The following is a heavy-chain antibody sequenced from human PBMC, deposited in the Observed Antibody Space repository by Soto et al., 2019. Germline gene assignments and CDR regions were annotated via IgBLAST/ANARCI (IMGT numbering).Heavy chain of an antibody. D-gene: IGHD3-10*01. J-gene: IGHJ3*02. V-gene: IGHV1-8*01. CDR3: ARGINYYDSGDDAFDI. CDR2: MNPNSGNT. CDR1: GYTFTSYD. Sequence: ASVKVSCKASGYTFTSYDIYWVRQATGQGLEWMGWMNPNSGNTGYAQKFQGRVTMTRNASISTAYMELSSLRSEDTAVYYCARGINYYDSGDDAFDIWGQGTMVTVSS.